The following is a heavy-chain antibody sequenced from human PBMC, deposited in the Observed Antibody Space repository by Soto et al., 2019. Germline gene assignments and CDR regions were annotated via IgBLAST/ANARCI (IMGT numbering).Heavy chain of an antibody. J-gene: IGHJ2*01. CDR1: GGTFSNYP. Sequence: QVQLVQSGAEVKKPGSSVKVSCKASGGTFSNYPISWVRQAPGQGLEWMGGIIPIFGTTNYAQKFQGRFTITADESTSTAYMELSSLRSEDTAVFYCARGNHRWLQLWYFDLWGRGTLVTVSS. V-gene: IGHV1-69*12. D-gene: IGHD5-12*01. CDR2: IIPIFGTT. CDR3: ARGNHRWLQLWYFDL.